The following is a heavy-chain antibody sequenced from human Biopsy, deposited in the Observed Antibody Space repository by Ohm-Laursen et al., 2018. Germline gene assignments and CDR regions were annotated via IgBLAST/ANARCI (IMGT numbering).Heavy chain of an antibody. D-gene: IGHD4-23*01. Sequence: GSLRLSCSASGFSFSDYHMRWIRQAPGRGLEWVSFISGGGTIYYGNSMKGRVTISRYNAKNSLYLQMHSLRAEDTAVYYCARDTRWSPYSMDVWGQGTTVTVSS. CDR1: GFSFSDYH. J-gene: IGHJ6*02. CDR2: ISGGGTI. V-gene: IGHV3-11*01. CDR3: ARDTRWSPYSMDV.